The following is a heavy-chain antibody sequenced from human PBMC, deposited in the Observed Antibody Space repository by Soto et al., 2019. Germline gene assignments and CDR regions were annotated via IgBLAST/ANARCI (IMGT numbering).Heavy chain of an antibody. D-gene: IGHD3-22*01. Sequence: GGSLRLSCAASGFTFSSYSMNWVRQAPGKGLEWVSSISSSSSYIYYADSVKGRFTISRDNAKNSLYLQMNSLRAEDTAVYYCARDSYYYDSSGHTPYFDYWGQGTLVTVSS. CDR2: ISSSSSYI. CDR3: ARDSYYYDSSGHTPYFDY. CDR1: GFTFSSYS. V-gene: IGHV3-21*01. J-gene: IGHJ4*02.